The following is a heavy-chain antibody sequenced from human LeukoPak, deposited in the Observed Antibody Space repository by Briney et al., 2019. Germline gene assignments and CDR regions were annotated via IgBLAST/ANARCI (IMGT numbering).Heavy chain of an antibody. CDR2: ISYDGSNK. CDR3: ARSLERPLDIYYFDY. J-gene: IGHJ4*02. D-gene: IGHD1-1*01. CDR1: GFTFSSYA. V-gene: IGHV3-30*04. Sequence: GGSLRLSCAASGFTFSSYAMHWVRQAPGKGLEWVAVISYDGSNKYYADSVKGRFTISRDNSKNTLYPQMNSLRAEDTAVYYCARSLERPLDIYYFDYWGQGTLVTVSS.